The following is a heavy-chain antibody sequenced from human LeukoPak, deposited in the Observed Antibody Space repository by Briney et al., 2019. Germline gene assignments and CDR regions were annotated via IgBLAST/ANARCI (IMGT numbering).Heavy chain of an antibody. CDR1: GGTFSSYA. V-gene: IGHV1-69*13. J-gene: IGHJ6*02. CDR2: IIPIFGTA. CDR3: ARASTYYYDSSTPDYYGMDV. Sequence: SVKVSCEASGGTFSSYAISWVRQAPGQGLEWMGGIIPIFGTANYAQKFQGRVTITADESTSTAYMELSSLRSEDTAVYYCARASTYYYDSSTPDYYGMDVWGQGTTVTVSS. D-gene: IGHD3-22*01.